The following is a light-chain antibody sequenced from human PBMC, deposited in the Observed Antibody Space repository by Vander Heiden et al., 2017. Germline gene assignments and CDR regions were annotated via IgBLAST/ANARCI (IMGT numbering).Light chain of an antibody. CDR1: SSDDGSYNR. CDR2: EVS. V-gene: IGLV2-23*02. J-gene: IGLJ1*01. Sequence: QSALTQPASVSGSSGPSITISSTGSSSDDGSYNRVSWYQQHPGKAPKLMIYEVSERPSGVSNRFSGSKSGNTASLTISGLQAEDEADYYCCSYAGSSFYVFGTGTKVTVL. CDR3: CSYAGSSFYV.